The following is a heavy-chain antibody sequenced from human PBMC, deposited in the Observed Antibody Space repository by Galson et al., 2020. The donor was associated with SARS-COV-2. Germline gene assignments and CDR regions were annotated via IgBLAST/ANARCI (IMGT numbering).Heavy chain of an antibody. J-gene: IGHJ6*02. Sequence: TGGSLRLSCAASGFTFSSYGMHWVRQAPGKGLEWVAVIPYDGSNKYYADSVKGRFTISRDNSKNTLYLQMNSLRAEDTAVYYCAACIVGATKREYYYYYGMDVWGQGTTVTVSS. D-gene: IGHD1-26*01. CDR1: GFTFSSYG. CDR2: IPYDGSNK. V-gene: IGHV3-30*03. CDR3: AACIVGATKREYYYYYGMDV.